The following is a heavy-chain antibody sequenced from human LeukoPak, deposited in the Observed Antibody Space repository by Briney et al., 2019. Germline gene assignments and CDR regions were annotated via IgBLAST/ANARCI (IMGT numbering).Heavy chain of an antibody. CDR2: IYYSGST. V-gene: IGHV4-59*08. CDR3: ARGYCSSTSCYSDY. Sequence: PSETLSLTCTVSGGSISSYYWSWIRQPPGKGLEWIGYIYYSGSTNYNPSLKSRVTISVDTSNNPFSPKLSSVTAADTAVYYCARGYCSSTSCYSDYWGQGTLVTVSS. J-gene: IGHJ4*02. CDR1: GGSISSYY. D-gene: IGHD2-2*01.